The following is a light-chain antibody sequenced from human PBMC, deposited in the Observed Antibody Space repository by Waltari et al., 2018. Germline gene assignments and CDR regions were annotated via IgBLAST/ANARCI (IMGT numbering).Light chain of an antibody. J-gene: IGKJ1*01. CDR3: QHYDGVPPWT. CDR1: RAINNS. CDR2: DAS. V-gene: IGKV1-33*01. Sequence: DIQMTQSPSSLSASVGDRVTITCHASRAINNSLNWYQQKPGKAPKLLIYDASTLETGVPSRFSGSGSGTDFVFTISRLQPEDIATYYCQHYDGVPPWTFGQGTRVDFK.